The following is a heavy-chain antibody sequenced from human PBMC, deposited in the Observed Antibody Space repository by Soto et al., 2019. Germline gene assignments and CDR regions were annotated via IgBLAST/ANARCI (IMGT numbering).Heavy chain of an antibody. J-gene: IGHJ6*02. V-gene: IGHV4-31*03. CDR2: IYYSGST. D-gene: IGHD3-10*01. CDR3: ARPGNLWFGENYYYGMDV. CDR1: GGSISSGGYY. Sequence: SETLSLTCTVSGGSISSGGYYWSWIRQHPGKGLEWIGYIYYSGSTYYNPSLKSRVTISVDTSKNQFSLKLSSVTAADTAVYYCARPGNLWFGENYYYGMDVWGQGTTVTVSS.